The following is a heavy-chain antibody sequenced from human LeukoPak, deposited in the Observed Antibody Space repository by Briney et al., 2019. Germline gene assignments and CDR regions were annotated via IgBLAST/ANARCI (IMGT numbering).Heavy chain of an antibody. J-gene: IGHJ4*02. V-gene: IGHV3-64D*06. CDR1: GFTFSSYA. CDR2: ISSNGGST. CDR3: VKGLTYYYGSGSYPFDY. D-gene: IGHD3-10*01. Sequence: GGSLRLSCSASGFTFSSYAMHWVRQAPGKGLEYVSAISSNGGSTYYVDSVKGRFTISRDNSKNTLYLQMSSLRAEDTAVYYCVKGLTYYYGSGSYPFDYWGQGTLVTVSS.